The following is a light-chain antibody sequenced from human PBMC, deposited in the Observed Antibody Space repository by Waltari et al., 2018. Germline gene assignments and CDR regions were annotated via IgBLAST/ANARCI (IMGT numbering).Light chain of an antibody. Sequence: DVVLTQSPLSLSVTPGEPASISCRSSQSLLHSSGYTYFDWYLQKPGQSPQLLIYFGSNRASGVPDRFSGSGSGTDFTLKISRVEAEDVGVYYCMQALHTPRTFGQGTKLEIK. V-gene: IGKV2-28*01. CDR1: QSLLHSSGYTY. CDR3: MQALHTPRT. CDR2: FGS. J-gene: IGKJ2*02.